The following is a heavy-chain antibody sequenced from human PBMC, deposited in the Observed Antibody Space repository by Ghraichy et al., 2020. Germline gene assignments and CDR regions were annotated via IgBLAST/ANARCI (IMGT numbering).Heavy chain of an antibody. CDR2: INHSGST. D-gene: IGHD2-15*01. J-gene: IGHJ4*02. V-gene: IGHV4-34*01. Sequence: SETLSLTCTVYGGSFSGYYWSWIRQPPGKGLEWIGEINHSGSTDYKPSLKSRVTISADTSKNRFSLKLSSVTAADTAVYYCAREGGYCSGDNCYGGFGDYWGQGTLVTVSS. CDR3: AREGGYCSGDNCYGGFGDY. CDR1: GGSFSGYY.